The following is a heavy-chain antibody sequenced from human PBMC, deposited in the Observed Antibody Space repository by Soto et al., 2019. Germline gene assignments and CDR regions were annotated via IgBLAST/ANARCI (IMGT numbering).Heavy chain of an antibody. CDR2: ITAYNGNT. CDR1: GYTFTSYG. CDR3: ARFSSITIFGVVTHPFDY. V-gene: IGHV1-18*01. D-gene: IGHD3-3*01. Sequence: ASVKVSCKASGYTFTSYGINWVRQSPGQGLEWMGWITAYNGNTNYAQKLQGRVTMTRDTSTSTAYMELRSLRSDDTAVYYCARFSSITIFGVVTHPFDYWGQGTLGTVSS. J-gene: IGHJ4*02.